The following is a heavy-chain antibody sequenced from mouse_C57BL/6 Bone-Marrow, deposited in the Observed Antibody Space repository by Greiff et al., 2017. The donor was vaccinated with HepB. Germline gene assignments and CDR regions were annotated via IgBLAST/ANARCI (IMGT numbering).Heavy chain of an antibody. J-gene: IGHJ2*01. CDR3: ARRGYYGSSYPLFDY. CDR2: IYPGSGST. CDR1: GYTFTSYW. V-gene: IGHV1-55*01. D-gene: IGHD1-1*01. Sequence: QVQLQQPGAELVKPGASVKMSCKASGYTFTSYWITWVKQRPGQVLEWIGDIYPGSGSTNYNEKFKSKATLTVDTSSSTAYMQLSSLTSEDSAVYYCARRGYYGSSYPLFDYWGQGTTLTVSS.